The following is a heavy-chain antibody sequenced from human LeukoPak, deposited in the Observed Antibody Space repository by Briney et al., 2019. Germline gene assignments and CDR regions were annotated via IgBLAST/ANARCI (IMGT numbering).Heavy chain of an antibody. Sequence: SVKVSCKASGGTFGSYAISWVRQAPGQGLEWMGGIIPIFGTANYAQKFQGRVTITADESTSTAYMELSSLRSEDTAVYYCASVRSGSYSRVRLGYFDYWGQGTLVTVSS. CDR3: ASVRSGSYSRVRLGYFDY. D-gene: IGHD1-26*01. CDR2: IIPIFGTA. CDR1: GGTFGSYA. J-gene: IGHJ4*02. V-gene: IGHV1-69*13.